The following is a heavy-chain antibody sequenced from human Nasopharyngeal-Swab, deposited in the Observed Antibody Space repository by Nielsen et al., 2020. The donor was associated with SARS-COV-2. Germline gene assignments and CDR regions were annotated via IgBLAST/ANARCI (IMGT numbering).Heavy chain of an antibody. CDR1: GGSISSSSYY. V-gene: IGHV4-39*07. CDR2: IYYSGST. Sequence: SETLSLTCTVSGGSISSSSYYWGWIRQPPGKGLEWIGSIYYSGSTYYNPSLKSRVTISVDTSKNQFSLKLSSVTAADTAVYYCATGRRYYDFWSGYLGDFYFDYGGQGTLVTVSS. D-gene: IGHD3-3*01. CDR3: ATGRRYYDFWSGYLGDFYFDY. J-gene: IGHJ4*02.